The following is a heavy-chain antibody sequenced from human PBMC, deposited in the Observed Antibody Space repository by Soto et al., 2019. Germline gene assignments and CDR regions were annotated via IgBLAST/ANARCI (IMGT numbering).Heavy chain of an antibody. J-gene: IGHJ3*02. Sequence: QVQLVQSGAEVKKPGASVKVSCKASGYTFSTYGVSWVRKAPGQGLEWMGGISGYDGDTNYAQKIRGRVTMTTDTSTSTAYMELRSLRSDDTAVYYCVRDLEYSGGYCYEDVFDIWGQGTMVTVSS. CDR3: VRDLEYSGGYCYEDVFDI. CDR2: ISGYDGDT. CDR1: GYTFSTYG. D-gene: IGHD2-21*02. V-gene: IGHV1-18*01.